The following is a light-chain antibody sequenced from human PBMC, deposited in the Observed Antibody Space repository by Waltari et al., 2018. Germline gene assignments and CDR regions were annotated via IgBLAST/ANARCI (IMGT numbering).Light chain of an antibody. V-gene: IGLV2-23*02. CDR2: EVS. J-gene: IGLJ1*01. CDR3: CSYAGSSTSV. Sequence: QSALTPPASVSGSPGQSITISCTGTSSDVGSSNLVSWYHQHPGKAPKLMIYEVSKRPSGGSNRFSGSKSGNTASLTISGLQAEDEADYYCCSYAGSSTSVFGTGTKVTVL. CDR1: SSDVGSSNL.